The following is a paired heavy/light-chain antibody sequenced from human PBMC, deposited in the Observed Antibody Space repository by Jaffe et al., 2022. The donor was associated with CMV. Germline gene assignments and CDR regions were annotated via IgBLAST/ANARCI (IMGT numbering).Light chain of an antibody. J-gene: IGLJ2*01. CDR1: SSDIGTYYL. CDR3: CSYSGSSTMI. V-gene: IGLV2-23*02. Sequence: QSALTQPASVSGSPGQSITISCTGTSSDIGTYYLVSWYQQHPGKAPKLMIHDVTKRPSGVSDRFSGSKSGNTASLTISGLQAEDEADYYCCSYSGSSTMIFGGGTKVTVL. CDR2: DVT.
Heavy chain of an antibody. D-gene: IGHD6-13*01. J-gene: IGHJ4*02. CDR3: AKDLGSSWDFDS. Sequence: QVQLVESGGGVVQPGRSLRLSCAASGFTFRDYGMHWVRQAPGKGLEWVAVISYDGSNEFYADSVKGRFTISRDNSKNTLDLQMNSLRGGDTAIYYCAKDLGSSWDFDSWGQGTLVTVSS. CDR2: ISYDGSNE. CDR1: GFTFRDYG. V-gene: IGHV3-30*18.